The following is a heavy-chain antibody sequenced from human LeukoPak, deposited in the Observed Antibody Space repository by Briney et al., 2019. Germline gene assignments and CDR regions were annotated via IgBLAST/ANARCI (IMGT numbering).Heavy chain of an antibody. CDR2: IYYSGNT. Sequence: SETLPLTCAVYGGSFSGYYWSWIRQPPGKGLEWIGYIYYSGNTYYNPSLKSRVTISVDTSKNQFSLKLSSVTAADTAVYYCARDTRWNYPGMDVWGQGTTVTVSS. D-gene: IGHD1-1*01. CDR3: ARDTRWNYPGMDV. CDR1: GGSFSGYY. J-gene: IGHJ6*02. V-gene: IGHV4-30-4*01.